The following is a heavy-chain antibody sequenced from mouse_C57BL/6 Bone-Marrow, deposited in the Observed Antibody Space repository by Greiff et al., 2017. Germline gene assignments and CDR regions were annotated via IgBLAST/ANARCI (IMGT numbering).Heavy chain of an antibody. CDR3: ARHDAGDYFDY. J-gene: IGHJ2*01. CDR2: ISSGGSYT. CDR1: GFTFSSYG. Sequence: EVKLVESGGDLVKPGGSLKLSCAASGFTFSSYGMSWVRQTPDKRLEWVATISSGGSYTYYPHSVKGRFTISRDNAKNTLYLQMSSLKSEDTAMYYCARHDAGDYFDYWGQGTTLTVSS. V-gene: IGHV5-6*02.